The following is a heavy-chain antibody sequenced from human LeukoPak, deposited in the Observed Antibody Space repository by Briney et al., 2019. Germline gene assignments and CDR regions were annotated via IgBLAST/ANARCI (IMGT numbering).Heavy chain of an antibody. CDR3: AASSGYYYTAFRY. CDR2: ISGSGGST. CDR1: GFTFSSYA. Sequence: GGSLRLSCAVSGFTFSSYAMNWVRQAPGKGLEWVSTISGSGGSTYYADSVKGRFTISRDNSKNTLYLQMNSLRAEDAAVYYCAASSGYYYTAFRYWGQGTLVTVSS. D-gene: IGHD3-22*01. J-gene: IGHJ4*02. V-gene: IGHV3-23*01.